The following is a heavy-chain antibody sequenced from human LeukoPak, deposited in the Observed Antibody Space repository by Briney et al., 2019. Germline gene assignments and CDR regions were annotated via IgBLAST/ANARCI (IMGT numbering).Heavy chain of an antibody. CDR3: ARVDSWLRWKWWYFDY. J-gene: IGHJ4*02. V-gene: IGHV3-48*01. D-gene: IGHD5-12*01. CDR1: GFTFSSYS. Sequence: PGGSLRLSCAASGFTFSSYSMNWVRQAPGKGLEWVSYISSSSSTIYYADSVKGRFTISRDNAKNSLYLQMNSLRAEDTAVYYCARVDSWLRWKWWYFDYWGQGTLVTVSS. CDR2: ISSSSSTI.